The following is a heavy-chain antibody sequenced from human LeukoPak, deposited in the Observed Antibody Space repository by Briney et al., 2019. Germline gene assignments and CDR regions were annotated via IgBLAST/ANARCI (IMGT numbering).Heavy chain of an antibody. CDR1: GFTFSSYW. Sequence: GGSLRLSCAASGFTFSSYWMNWARQAPGKGLEWVASINHNGNVNYYVDSVKGQFTISRDNAKNSLYLQMSNLRAEDTAVYFCARGGGLDVWGQGATVTVSS. J-gene: IGHJ6*02. CDR3: ARGGGLDV. D-gene: IGHD3-16*01. V-gene: IGHV3-7*03. CDR2: INHNGNVN.